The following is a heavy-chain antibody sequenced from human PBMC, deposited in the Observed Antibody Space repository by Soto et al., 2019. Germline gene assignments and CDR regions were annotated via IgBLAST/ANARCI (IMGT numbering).Heavy chain of an antibody. D-gene: IGHD6-6*01. CDR1: GGTFSSYA. CDR3: ARDSRGNSSSPIIAY. V-gene: IGHV1-69*01. J-gene: IGHJ4*02. CDR2: IIPIFGTA. Sequence: QVQLVQSGAEVKKPGSSVKVSCKASGGTFSSYAISWVRQAPGQGLEWMGGIIPIFGTANYAQKFQGRVTITADESKSTAYIELSSLRSEDTAVYYCARDSRGNSSSPIIAYWGQGTLVTVSS.